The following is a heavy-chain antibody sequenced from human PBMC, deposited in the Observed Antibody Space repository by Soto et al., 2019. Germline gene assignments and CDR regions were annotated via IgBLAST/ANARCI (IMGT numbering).Heavy chain of an antibody. CDR1: GDSISSNNYY. J-gene: IGHJ4*02. CDR3: ALRSMAVVPEY. Sequence: SETLSLTCTVSGDSISSNNYYRSWIRQHPGKGLEWIGYIYYSGSTYYNPSLKSRVTISVDTSKNQFSLKLSSVTAADTAVYYCALRSMAVVPEYWGQGTLVTVSS. D-gene: IGHD3-22*01. CDR2: IYYSGST. V-gene: IGHV4-31*03.